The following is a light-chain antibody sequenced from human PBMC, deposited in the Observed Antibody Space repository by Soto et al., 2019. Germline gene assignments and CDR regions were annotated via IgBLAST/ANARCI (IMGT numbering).Light chain of an antibody. CDR1: SSDVGGHNY. Sequence: QSVLTQPASVSGSPGQSVTISCTGASSDVGGHNYVSWYQQHPGIALKLVIYEVSNRPSGVPNRFSGSKSDNTASLTISGLQAEDEADYYCTSYMSSSTSVVFGGGTKLTVL. CDR3: TSYMSSSTSVV. J-gene: IGLJ2*01. CDR2: EVS. V-gene: IGLV2-14*01.